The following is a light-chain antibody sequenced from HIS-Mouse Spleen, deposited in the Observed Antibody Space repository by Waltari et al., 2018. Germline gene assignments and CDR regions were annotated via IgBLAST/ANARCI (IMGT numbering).Light chain of an antibody. CDR2: KAS. J-gene: IGKJ2*01. Sequence: DIQMTQSPSTLSASVGDRVTITFRASQSISSWLAWYQQKPGKAPKLLIYKASSLESGVPSRFSGSGSGTEFTLTINSLQPDDFATYYCQQYNSYSPGYTFGQGTKLEIK. V-gene: IGKV1-5*03. CDR1: QSISSW. CDR3: QQYNSYSPGYT.